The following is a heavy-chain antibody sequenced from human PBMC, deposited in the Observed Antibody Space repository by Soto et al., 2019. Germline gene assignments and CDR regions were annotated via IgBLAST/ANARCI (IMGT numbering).Heavy chain of an antibody. CDR2: SWHDGRHL. Sequence: PGGSLRLSCAVSGFTLDTYGMHWVRQAAGQGLEWVAVSWHDGRHLDYADSVRGRFTVFRDDSKNTLFLEMNGLRGDDTAVYYCARDRGACTPGECYSHGFDLWGQGTLVTVSS. CDR1: GFTLDTYG. V-gene: IGHV3-33*01. CDR3: ARDRGACTPGECYSHGFDL. J-gene: IGHJ3*01. D-gene: IGHD3-10*01.